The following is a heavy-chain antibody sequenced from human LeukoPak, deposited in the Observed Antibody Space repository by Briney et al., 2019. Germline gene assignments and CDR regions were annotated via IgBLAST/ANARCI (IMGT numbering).Heavy chain of an antibody. CDR2: INHSGDT. Sequence: SETLSLTRAVYGGSFSSYYWSWIRQSPEKGLEWIAEINHSGDTNYNASVKSRVSISADTSKNQSSQKVTTLTAADKTVKYCATNPPKTETGNFDSWGQGTLVTVSS. V-gene: IGHV4-34*01. CDR1: GGSFSSYY. J-gene: IGHJ4*02. CDR3: ATNPPKTETGNFDS. D-gene: IGHD1-1*01.